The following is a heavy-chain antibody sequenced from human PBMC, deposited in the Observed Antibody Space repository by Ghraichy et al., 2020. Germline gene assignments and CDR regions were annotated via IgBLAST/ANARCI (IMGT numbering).Heavy chain of an antibody. D-gene: IGHD5-12*01. Sequence: GGSLRLACAASGFTFSSYWMSWVRQAPGKGLEWVANIKQDGSEKYYVDSVKGRFTISRDNAKNSLYLQMNSLRAEDTAVYYCARDRPRGYSGYDSGIDYWGQGTLVTVSS. J-gene: IGHJ4*02. CDR3: ARDRPRGYSGYDSGIDY. CDR2: IKQDGSEK. V-gene: IGHV3-7*01. CDR1: GFTFSSYW.